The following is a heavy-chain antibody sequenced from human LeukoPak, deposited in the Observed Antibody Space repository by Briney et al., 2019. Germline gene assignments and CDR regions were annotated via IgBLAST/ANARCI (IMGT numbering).Heavy chain of an antibody. CDR3: ASDAEAATRRHVPH. V-gene: IGHV1-46*01. CDR2: IHPIGGSR. D-gene: IGHD5-12*01. CDR1: GSTFTTYY. Sequence: GASVSVSFKPSGSTFTTYYIHWVRQAPGQGLEWMGLIHPIGGSRSNAQKFQGRVTMTRDTSTSTVYMEVSILRSEDTAVYYCASDAEAATRRHVPHWGQGTLVTVSS. J-gene: IGHJ1*01.